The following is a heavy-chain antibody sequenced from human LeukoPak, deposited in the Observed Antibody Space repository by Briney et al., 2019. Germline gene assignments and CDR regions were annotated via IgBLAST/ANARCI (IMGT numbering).Heavy chain of an antibody. CDR1: GFTFRNSW. J-gene: IGHJ4*02. CDR3: ARGGPYSSSSLDY. V-gene: IGHV3-74*01. D-gene: IGHD6-6*01. CDR2: IKYDGSST. Sequence: GGSLRLSCAASGFTFRNSWMYWVRQTPDKGLVWVSRIKYDGSSTVYADSVKGRFTISRDNAKNTLDLQMDSLRAEDTAVYYCARGGPYSSSSLDYWGQGTLVTVSS.